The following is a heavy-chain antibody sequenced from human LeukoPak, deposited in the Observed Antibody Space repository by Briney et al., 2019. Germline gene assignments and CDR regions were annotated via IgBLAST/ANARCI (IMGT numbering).Heavy chain of an antibody. V-gene: IGHV4-61*02. Sequence: SETLSLTCSVSGGSISSGSYYWSWIRQPAGKGLEWIGRIYTSGSTNYNPSLKSRVTISVDTSKNQFSLKLSSVTAADTAVYFCARGSGSGTYYYYYYFMDVWGKGTTVTVSS. J-gene: IGHJ6*03. D-gene: IGHD3-10*01. CDR3: ARGSGSGTYYYYYYFMDV. CDR2: IYTSGST. CDR1: GGSISSGSYY.